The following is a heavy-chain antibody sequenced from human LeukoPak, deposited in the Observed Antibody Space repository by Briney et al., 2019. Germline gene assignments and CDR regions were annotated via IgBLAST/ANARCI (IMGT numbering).Heavy chain of an antibody. V-gene: IGHV4-31*03. CDR3: ARDRGGDCCHFDY. CDR2: IYSSGTT. D-gene: IGHD2-21*02. J-gene: IGHJ4*02. Sequence: SETLSLTCTVSGGSISSGGYYWSWIRQHPGKGPEWIGFIYSSGTTYYNPSLKSRVIISVDTSKNHFSLKLSSVTAADTAVYYCARDRGGDCCHFDYWGQGTLVTVSS. CDR1: GGSISSGGYY.